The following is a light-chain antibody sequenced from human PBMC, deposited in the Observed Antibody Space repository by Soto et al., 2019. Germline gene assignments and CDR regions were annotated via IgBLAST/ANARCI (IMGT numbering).Light chain of an antibody. J-gene: IGLJ1*01. Sequence: QSALTQPRSVSGSPGQSVTISCTGTSSDVGGYNYVSWYQQHPGKAPKLMIYTVTKRPSGVPDRFSGSKSDNTSSLTISGLHADDEADYYCCSYAGSYSYVSGTGTKVTVL. V-gene: IGLV2-11*01. CDR2: TVT. CDR1: SSDVGGYNY. CDR3: CSYAGSYSYV.